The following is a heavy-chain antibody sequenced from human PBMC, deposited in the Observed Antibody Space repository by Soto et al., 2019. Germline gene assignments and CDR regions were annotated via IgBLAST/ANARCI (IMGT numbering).Heavy chain of an antibody. CDR3: AKDSTPHIVVVTAPFDY. CDR2: ISGSGGST. V-gene: IGHV3-23*01. J-gene: IGHJ4*02. D-gene: IGHD2-21*02. Sequence: GGSLRLSCAASGFTFSSYAMSWVRQAPGKGLEWVSAISGSGGSTYYADSVKGRFTISRDNSKNTLYLQMNSLRAEDTAVYYCAKDSTPHIVVVTAPFDYWGQGTLVTVSS. CDR1: GFTFSSYA.